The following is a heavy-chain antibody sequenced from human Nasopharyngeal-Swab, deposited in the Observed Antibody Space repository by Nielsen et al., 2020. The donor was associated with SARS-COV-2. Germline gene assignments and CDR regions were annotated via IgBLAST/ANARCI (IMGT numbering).Heavy chain of an antibody. Sequence: GESLKISCAASGFTFSSYGMHWVRQAPGKGLEWVANIKQDGSEKYYVDSVKGRFTISRDNAKNSLYLQMNSLRAEDTAVYYCARDGNTYYDFWSGYYNYYYYGMDVWGQGTTVTVSS. D-gene: IGHD3-3*01. J-gene: IGHJ6*02. CDR1: GFTFSSYG. V-gene: IGHV3-7*01. CDR2: IKQDGSEK. CDR3: ARDGNTYYDFWSGYYNYYYYGMDV.